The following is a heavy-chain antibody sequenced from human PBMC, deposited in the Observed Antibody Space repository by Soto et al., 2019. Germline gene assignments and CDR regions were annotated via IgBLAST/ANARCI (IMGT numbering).Heavy chain of an antibody. CDR1: RYTFTSYD. Sequence: QVQLVQSGAEVKRPGASVRVSCRASRYTFTSYDIYWVRQAPGQGLEWMGWIKTDSGDTAYAQNFQGRVTMTRDTSINTAYMALNNLVSDDTAVYYCARRSSTYLNEIIYDPWGQGTLVTVSS. D-gene: IGHD3-10*01. V-gene: IGHV1-2*02. J-gene: IGHJ5*02. CDR3: ARRSSTYLNEIIYDP. CDR2: IKTDSGDT.